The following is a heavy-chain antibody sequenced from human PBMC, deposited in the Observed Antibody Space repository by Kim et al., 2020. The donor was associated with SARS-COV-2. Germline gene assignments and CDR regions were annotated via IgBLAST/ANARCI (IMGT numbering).Heavy chain of an antibody. V-gene: IGHV4-34*01. Sequence: SETLSLTCAVYGGSFSGYYWSWIRQPPGKGLEWIGEINHSRSTNYNPSLKSRVTISVDTSKNQFSLKLSSVTAADTAVYYCARGNRRSSWYAEYFQHWGQGTLVTVSS. J-gene: IGHJ1*01. CDR3: ARGNRRSSWYAEYFQH. CDR1: GGSFSGYY. D-gene: IGHD6-13*01. CDR2: INHSRST.